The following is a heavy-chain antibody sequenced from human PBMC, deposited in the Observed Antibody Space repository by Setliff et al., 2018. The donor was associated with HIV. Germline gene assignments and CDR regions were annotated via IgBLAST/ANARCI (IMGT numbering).Heavy chain of an antibody. J-gene: IGHJ4*02. V-gene: IGHV1-69*02. D-gene: IGHD2-21*01. CDR2: IIPMVGFA. CDR3: ARQAGHVGDHFDC. CDR1: GDIFSYQT. Sequence: SVKVSCKASGDIFSYQTYSWVRQAPGQGLEWMGSIIPMVGFANYEGKFQGRVTIIADASTNTTYLDLTSLRSEDTALYFCARQAGHVGDHFDCWGQGTLVTVSS.